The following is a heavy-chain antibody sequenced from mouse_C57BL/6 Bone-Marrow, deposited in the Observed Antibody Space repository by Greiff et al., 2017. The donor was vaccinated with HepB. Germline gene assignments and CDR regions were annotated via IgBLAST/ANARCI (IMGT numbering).Heavy chain of an antibody. CDR3: ARLDDYSWFAY. CDR1: GYTFTSYG. Sequence: VQRVESGAELARPGASVKLSCKASGYTFTSYGISWVKQRTGQGLEWIGEIYPRSGNTYYNEKFKGKATLTADKSSSTAYMELRSLTSEDSAVYFCARLDDYSWFAYWGQGTLVTVSA. D-gene: IGHD2-4*01. J-gene: IGHJ3*01. V-gene: IGHV1-81*01. CDR2: IYPRSGNT.